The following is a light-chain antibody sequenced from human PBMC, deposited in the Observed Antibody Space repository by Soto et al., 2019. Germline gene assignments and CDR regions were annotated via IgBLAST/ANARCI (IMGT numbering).Light chain of an antibody. CDR2: DVN. V-gene: IGLV2-14*01. J-gene: IGLJ2*01. CDR1: SSDVGGYKY. Sequence: QSAPSQPASVSGSPGQSITMSCTGTSSDVGGYKYVSWYQQHPGKAPKLMIYDVNNRPSGVSNRFSGSKSDNTASLTISGLQAEDEADYYCCSYTSSNTVLFGGGTKLTVL. CDR3: CSYTSSNTVL.